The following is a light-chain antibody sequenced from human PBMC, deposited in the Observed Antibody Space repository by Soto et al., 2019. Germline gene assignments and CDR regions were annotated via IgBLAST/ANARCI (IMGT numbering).Light chain of an antibody. J-gene: IGLJ3*02. CDR1: SSDVGSYNF. V-gene: IGLV2-23*02. CDR3: CSYAGNSGV. Sequence: QSALTQPASVSGSPGQSIIISCTGTSSDVGSYNFVSWYQQHPGKARKLMIYEVSKRPSGVSNRFSGSKSGNTASLTISGLQPEDEADYSCCSYAGNSGVFGGGTKVTVL. CDR2: EVS.